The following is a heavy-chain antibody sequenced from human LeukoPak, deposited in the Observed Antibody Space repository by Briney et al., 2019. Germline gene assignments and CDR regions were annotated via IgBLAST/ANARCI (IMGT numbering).Heavy chain of an antibody. V-gene: IGHV3-23*01. Sequence: GGSLRLSCAASGFTFNSYAMSWVRQAPGEALEWVPVISGSATSTYYADSVKGRFTISRDNSKNTVYLQMNSLRAEDTAVYYCANNYDSSSYYYVPFDFWGQGTLVTVSS. CDR2: ISGSATST. CDR1: GFTFNSYA. D-gene: IGHD3-22*01. CDR3: ANNYDSSSYYYVPFDF. J-gene: IGHJ4*02.